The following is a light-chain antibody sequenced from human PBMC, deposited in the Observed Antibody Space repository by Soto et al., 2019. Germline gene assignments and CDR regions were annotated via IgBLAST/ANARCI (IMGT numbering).Light chain of an antibody. CDR1: QSVSSN. Sequence: EIVMTQSPATLSVSPGERATLSCRASQSVSSNLAWYQQKPGQAPRLLIYGASTRATGIQARFSGSRSGTEFTLTISSLQSEDFAVDYCQQYNDWPRTFGQGTKVEIK. CDR2: GAS. J-gene: IGKJ1*01. CDR3: QQYNDWPRT. V-gene: IGKV3-15*01.